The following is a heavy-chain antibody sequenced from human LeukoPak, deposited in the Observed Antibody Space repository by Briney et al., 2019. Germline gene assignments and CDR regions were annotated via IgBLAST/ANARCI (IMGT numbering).Heavy chain of an antibody. Sequence: GGSLRLSCAASGFTFSRDNMNWVRQAPGKGLEWVSYISSVSIIYYADSVKGRFTISGDNAKNSLYLQMNSLRDEDTAVYYCARGMYYFGSGGFDYWGQGTLVTVSS. D-gene: IGHD3-10*01. J-gene: IGHJ4*02. V-gene: IGHV3-48*02. CDR2: ISSVSII. CDR3: ARGMYYFGSGGFDY. CDR1: GFTFSRDN.